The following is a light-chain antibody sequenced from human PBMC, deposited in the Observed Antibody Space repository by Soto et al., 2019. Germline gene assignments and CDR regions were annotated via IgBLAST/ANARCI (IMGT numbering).Light chain of an antibody. CDR2: DVS. V-gene: IGLV2-14*01. J-gene: IGLJ1*01. Sequence: QSALTQPASVSGSPGQSITISCSGTSSDVSAYNYVSWYQQHPGKAPKLMIYDVSNQPSGVSNRFSGSKSGNTASLTISGLQAEDEADYYCSSYTTSSTAYVFGTGTKVTVL. CDR3: SSYTTSSTAYV. CDR1: SSDVSAYNY.